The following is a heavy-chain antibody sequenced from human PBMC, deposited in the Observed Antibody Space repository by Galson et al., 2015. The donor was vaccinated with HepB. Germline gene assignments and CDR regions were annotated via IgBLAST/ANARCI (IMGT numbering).Heavy chain of an antibody. Sequence: SLRLSCAASGFTFSSYGMHWVRQAPGKGLEWVAVIWFDGSNKYYADSVKDRFTISRDNSKNALYLQMNSLRAEDTAVYYCVRDFSGYESYWGQGTLVTVSS. D-gene: IGHD5-12*01. CDR1: GFTFSSYG. J-gene: IGHJ4*02. CDR2: IWFDGSNK. V-gene: IGHV3-33*01. CDR3: VRDFSGYESY.